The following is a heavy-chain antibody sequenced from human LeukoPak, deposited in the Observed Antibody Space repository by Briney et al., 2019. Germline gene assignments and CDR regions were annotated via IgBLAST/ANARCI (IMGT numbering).Heavy chain of an antibody. J-gene: IGHJ4*02. CDR3: ARHRRGGAVAGKIDY. CDR1: GGSISSSSYY. CDR2: IYYSGSI. Sequence: SETLSLTCTVSGGSISSSSYYWGWLRQPPGKGLEWIGSIYYSGSIYYNPSLKSRVTISVDTSKNQFSLKLSSVTAADTAVYYCARHRRGGAVAGKIDYWGQGTLVTVSS. D-gene: IGHD6-19*01. V-gene: IGHV4-39*01.